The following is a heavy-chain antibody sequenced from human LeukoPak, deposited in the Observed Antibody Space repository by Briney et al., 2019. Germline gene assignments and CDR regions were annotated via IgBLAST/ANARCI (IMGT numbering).Heavy chain of an antibody. CDR1: GFTLSSYE. D-gene: IGHD5-12*01. J-gene: IGHJ6*03. V-gene: IGHV3-48*03. CDR2: ISSSGSTI. CDR3: ARTTEGYAGGPGYSYYYYMDV. Sequence: GGSLRLSCAASGFTLSSYEMNWVRQAPGKGLEGVSYISSSGSTIYYADSVKGRFTISRDNAKNSLYLQMNSLRAEDTAVYYCARTTEGYAGGPGYSYYYYMDVWGKGTTVTISS.